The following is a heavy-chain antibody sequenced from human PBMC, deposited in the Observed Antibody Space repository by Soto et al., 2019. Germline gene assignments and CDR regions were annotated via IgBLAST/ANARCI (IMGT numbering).Heavy chain of an antibody. CDR3: AREGESSSSGSRGNCLEP. Sequence: ASVKVSCPASGYTFTSYDINWVRRATGQGLEWMGWMNPNSGNTDYAQKFQGRVTMTRNTSISTAYMEMSSLRSEDTAVYYCAREGESSSSGSRGNCLEPCGQGTLVTVSS. D-gene: IGHD6-6*01. J-gene: IGHJ5*02. CDR2: MNPNSGNT. CDR1: GYTFTSYD. V-gene: IGHV1-8*01.